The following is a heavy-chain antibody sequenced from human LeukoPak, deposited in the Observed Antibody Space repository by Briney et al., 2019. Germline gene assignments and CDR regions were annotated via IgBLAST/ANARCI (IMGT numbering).Heavy chain of an antibody. Sequence: GGSLRLSCAASGFXFSSHDIHWVRQPTGKGPEWVSVIGTAGNTYYADSVKGRFTISRENARNSLLPQMDNLRAEDTAVYYCARSKSYSSGWTDFDWWGQGTLVTVSS. CDR2: IGTAGNT. V-gene: IGHV3-13*01. CDR1: GFXFSSHD. J-gene: IGHJ4*02. D-gene: IGHD6-19*01. CDR3: ARSKSYSSGWTDFDW.